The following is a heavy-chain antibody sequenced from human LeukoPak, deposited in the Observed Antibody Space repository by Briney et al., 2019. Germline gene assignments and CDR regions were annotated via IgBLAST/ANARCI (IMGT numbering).Heavy chain of an antibody. CDR3: ARESVTGDYYYMDV. V-gene: IGHV1-18*01. J-gene: IGHJ6*03. D-gene: IGHD1-14*01. Sequence: ASVKVSRKASGYTFTTYGISWVRQAPGQGLEWMGWISPYNGNTNYAQKLQGRVTMTTDTSTSTAYMELRSLRSDDTAVYYCARESVTGDYYYMDVWGKGTTVTVSS. CDR2: ISPYNGNT. CDR1: GYTFTTYG.